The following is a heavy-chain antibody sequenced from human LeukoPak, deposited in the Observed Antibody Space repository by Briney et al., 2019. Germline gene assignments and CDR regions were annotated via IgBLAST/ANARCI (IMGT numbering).Heavy chain of an antibody. V-gene: IGHV4-59*01. Sequence: SETLSLTCTVSGGSISSYYWSWIRQPPGKGLEWIGYIYYSGSTNYNPSLKSRVTISVDTSKNQFSLKLSSVTAADTAVYYCARGVGATDFDYWGQGTLVTVSS. CDR3: ARGVGATDFDY. J-gene: IGHJ4*02. D-gene: IGHD1-26*01. CDR1: GGSISSYY. CDR2: IYYSGST.